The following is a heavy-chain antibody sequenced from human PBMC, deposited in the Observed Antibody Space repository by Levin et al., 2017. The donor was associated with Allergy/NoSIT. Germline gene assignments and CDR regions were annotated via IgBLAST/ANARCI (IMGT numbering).Heavy chain of an antibody. J-gene: IGHJ5*02. Sequence: GESLKISCKGSGYTFTTYWITWVRQMPGEGLEWMGRIDPTSSKTNYSPSFQGHVTISTDKSISTAYLQWSSLKASDTAMYYCARLTDYSNYVWFDRWGQGTLVTVSS. CDR2: IDPTSSKT. V-gene: IGHV5-10-1*01. CDR1: GYTFTTYW. CDR3: ARLTDYSNYVWFDR. D-gene: IGHD4-11*01.